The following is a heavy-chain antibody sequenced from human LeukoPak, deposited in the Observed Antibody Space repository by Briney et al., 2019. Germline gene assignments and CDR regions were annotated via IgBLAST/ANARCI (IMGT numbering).Heavy chain of an antibody. Sequence: RRASVKVSCKASGYTFTSSYLHGVRQATGQGLEWMGWMNPNSGNTGYAQKFQGRVTMTRNTSISTAYMELSSLRSEDTAVYYCARGSGGQWLIVMDVWGKGTTVTISS. CDR2: MNPNSGNT. CDR1: GYTFTSSY. V-gene: IGHV1-8*02. D-gene: IGHD6-19*01. CDR3: ARGSGGQWLIVMDV. J-gene: IGHJ6*03.